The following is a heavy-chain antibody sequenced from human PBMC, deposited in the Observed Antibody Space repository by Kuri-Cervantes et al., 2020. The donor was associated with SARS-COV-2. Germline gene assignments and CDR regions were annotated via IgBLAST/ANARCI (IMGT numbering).Heavy chain of an antibody. D-gene: IGHD3-3*01. V-gene: IGHV1-3*01. CDR1: VYTFSSNA. CDR2: IDAGDT. CDR3: ARSFGVVTLNYYYGMDV. Sequence: ASEKVSCKASVYTFSSNAIHWVRQAPGQRLEWMGWIDAGDTKYSQKFQGRFTMTRDTSASTAYMELSSLRSEDTAVYYCARSFGVVTLNYYYGMDVWGQGTTVTVSS. J-gene: IGHJ6*02.